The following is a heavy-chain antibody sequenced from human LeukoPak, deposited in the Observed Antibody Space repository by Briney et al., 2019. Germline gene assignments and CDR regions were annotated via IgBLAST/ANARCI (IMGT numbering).Heavy chain of an antibody. V-gene: IGHV3-66*01. D-gene: IGHD5-12*01. Sequence: PGGSLRLSCAASGFTVSSNYMSWVRQAPGKGLEWVSVIYSGGSTYYADSVKGRFTISRDNSKSTLYLQMNSLRAEDTAVYYCARVRRGYSGYDREGYYFDYWGQGTLVTVSS. J-gene: IGHJ4*02. CDR1: GFTVSSNY. CDR3: ARVRRGYSGYDREGYYFDY. CDR2: IYSGGST.